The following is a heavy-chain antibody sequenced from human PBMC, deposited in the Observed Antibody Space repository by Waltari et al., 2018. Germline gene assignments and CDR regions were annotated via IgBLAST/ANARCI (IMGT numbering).Heavy chain of an antibody. J-gene: IGHJ5*01. Sequence: EVQLVESGGGLVQPGGSLRLSCAASGFTFSSYWMSWVRQAPGKGLEWVANIKTDGSEKYYVDSVKGRFTISRDNSKNTLDLQVNSLRSDDTAVYFCARGRGFIIDTWGHGTLVTVSS. CDR1: GFTFSSYW. CDR2: IKTDGSEK. D-gene: IGHD3-10*01. V-gene: IGHV3-7*01. CDR3: ARGRGFIIDT.